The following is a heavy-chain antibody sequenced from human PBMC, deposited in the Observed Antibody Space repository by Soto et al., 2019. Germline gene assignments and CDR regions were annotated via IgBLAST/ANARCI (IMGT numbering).Heavy chain of an antibody. CDR3: VHGAGIDGNGNGCYFYY. V-gene: IGHV2-5*02. CDR1: GFSLSARPVA. CDR2: LYWDDDK. D-gene: IGHD1-1*01. Sequence: QITLRESGPTRVKPTQTLTLTCTFSGFSLSARPVAVGSIRQPPGKALEPLALLYWDDDKRYSPSLMSRLTLNKDTSKNQVVLTRTTMDTLDTAIYYCVHGAGIDGNGNGCYFYYWGQGALVTVSS. J-gene: IGHJ4*02.